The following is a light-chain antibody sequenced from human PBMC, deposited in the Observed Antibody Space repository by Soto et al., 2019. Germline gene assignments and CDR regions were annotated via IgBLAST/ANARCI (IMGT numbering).Light chain of an antibody. CDR1: SSDVGGYNH. CDR2: EVT. Sequence: QSVLTQPPSASGSPGQSVTISCTGSSSDVGGYNHVSWYQHHPGKAPKLMIYEVTKRPAGVPDRFSGSKSGNTASLTVSGLQAVDEADYYCSSYVGSNSFYGFGTGTKVTVL. V-gene: IGLV2-8*01. CDR3: SSYVGSNSFYG. J-gene: IGLJ1*01.